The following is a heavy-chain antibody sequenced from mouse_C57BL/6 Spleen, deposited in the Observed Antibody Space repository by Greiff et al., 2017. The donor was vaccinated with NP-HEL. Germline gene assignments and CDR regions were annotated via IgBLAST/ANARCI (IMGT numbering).Heavy chain of an antibody. V-gene: IGHV14-1*01. CDR3: TTGRLDAWFAY. D-gene: IGHD2-4*01. CDR1: GFNIKDYY. CDR2: IDPEDGDT. Sequence: VQLQQSGAELVRPGASVKLSCTASGFNIKDYYMHWVKQRPEQGLEWIGRIDPEDGDTEYAPKFQGKATMTADTSSNTAYLQLSSLTSEDTAVYYCTTGRLDAWFAYWGQGTQVTVSA. J-gene: IGHJ3*01.